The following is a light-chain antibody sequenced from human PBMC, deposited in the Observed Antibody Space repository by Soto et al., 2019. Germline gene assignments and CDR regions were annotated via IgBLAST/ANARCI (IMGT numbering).Light chain of an antibody. CDR1: QSVSSSY. CDR3: QQYGSSPGT. J-gene: IGKJ1*01. Sequence: EIVLTQSPGTLSLSPGERATLSCRASQSVSSSYLAWYQQKPGQAPRLLIYGASSRATGIPDRFSGSGSGNDFTLTISRLEPEDFAVYYCQQYGSSPGTLGQGTKVEIK. V-gene: IGKV3-20*01. CDR2: GAS.